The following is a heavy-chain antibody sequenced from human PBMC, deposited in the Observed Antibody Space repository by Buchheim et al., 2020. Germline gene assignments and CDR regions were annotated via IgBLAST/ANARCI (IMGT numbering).Heavy chain of an antibody. D-gene: IGHD2-2*01. Sequence: EVQLLESGGGLVQPGGSLRLSCAASGFTFSSYAMSWVRQAPGKGLEWVSAISGSGGSTYYADSVKGRFTISRDNAKNSLYLQMNSLRDEDTAIYYCARQEQGYCSSISCYSVGRFQYYFDYWGQGTL. V-gene: IGHV3-23*01. CDR1: GFTFSSYA. J-gene: IGHJ4*02. CDR3: ARQEQGYCSSISCYSVGRFQYYFDY. CDR2: ISGSGGST.